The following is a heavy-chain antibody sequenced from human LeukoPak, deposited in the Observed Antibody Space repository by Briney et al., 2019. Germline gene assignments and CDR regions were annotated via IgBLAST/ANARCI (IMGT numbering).Heavy chain of an antibody. CDR3: AKSTGWYSSSWYLIS. D-gene: IGHD6-13*01. V-gene: IGHV3-23*01. CDR1: GFTFSGYA. J-gene: IGHJ5*02. CDR2: ISGSGGST. Sequence: GALRLSCAASGFTFSGYAMSWVRQAPGKGLEWVSAISGSGGSTYYADSVKGRFTISRDNSKNTLYLQMNSLRAEDTAVYYCAKSTGWYSSSWYLISWGQGTLVTVSS.